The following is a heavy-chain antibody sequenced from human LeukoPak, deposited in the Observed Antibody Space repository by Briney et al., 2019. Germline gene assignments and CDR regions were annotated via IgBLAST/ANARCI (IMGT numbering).Heavy chain of an antibody. Sequence: SQTLSLTCAISGDSVSSNSAAWNWIRQSPSRGLEWLGRTYYRSKWYNDYAVSVKSRITINPDTSKNQFSLQLNSVTPEDTAVYYCARGSYSSGWYAIIGGPGDYYYGMDVWGQGTTVTVSS. CDR1: GDSVSSNSAA. J-gene: IGHJ6*02. CDR3: ARGSYSSGWYAIIGGPGDYYYGMDV. CDR2: TYYRSKWYN. D-gene: IGHD6-19*01. V-gene: IGHV6-1*01.